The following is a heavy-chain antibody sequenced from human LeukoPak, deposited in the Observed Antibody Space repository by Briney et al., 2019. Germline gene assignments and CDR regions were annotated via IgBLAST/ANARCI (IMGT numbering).Heavy chain of an antibody. CDR3: AKALIDYDSSGTH. Sequence: PGGSLRLSCAASGFTFSSYAMSWVRQAPGKGLEWVSAISVSGENVHYADSVKGRFTISRDNSKNTLYLQMNSLRAEDTAVYYCAKALIDYDSSGTHWGQGTLVTVSS. CDR2: ISVSGENV. D-gene: IGHD3-22*01. V-gene: IGHV3-23*01. J-gene: IGHJ4*02. CDR1: GFTFSSYA.